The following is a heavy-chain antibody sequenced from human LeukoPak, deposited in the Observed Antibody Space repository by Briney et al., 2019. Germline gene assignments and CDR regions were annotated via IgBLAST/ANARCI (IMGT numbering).Heavy chain of an antibody. J-gene: IGHJ4*02. D-gene: IGHD2-15*01. V-gene: IGHV4-34*01. Sequence: PSETLSLTCAVYGGSFSGYYWSWIRQPPGKGLEWIEEINHSGSTNYNPSLKSRVTISVDTSKNQFSLKLSSVTAADTAVYYCARPRAPTRYCSGGSCPFDYWGQGTLVTVSS. CDR1: GGSFSGYY. CDR3: ARPRAPTRYCSGGSCPFDY. CDR2: INHSGST.